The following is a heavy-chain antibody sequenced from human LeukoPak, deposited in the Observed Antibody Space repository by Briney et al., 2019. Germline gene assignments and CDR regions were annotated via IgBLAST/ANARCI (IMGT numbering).Heavy chain of an antibody. CDR3: AREIPYYFDY. D-gene: IGHD2-2*02. J-gene: IGHJ4*02. Sequence: ASVKVSCKASGYTFTSYAFSWVRQAPGQGLEWMGWVSAYNGNTNYAQKFQGRVTMTTDTSTNTAYMELRSLRSDDTAVYYCAREIPYYFDYWGQGTLVTVSS. CDR1: GYTFTSYA. V-gene: IGHV1-18*01. CDR2: VSAYNGNT.